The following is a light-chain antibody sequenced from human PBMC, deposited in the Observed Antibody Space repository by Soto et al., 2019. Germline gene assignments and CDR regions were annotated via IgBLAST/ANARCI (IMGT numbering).Light chain of an antibody. CDR3: QQYDSFSLT. CDR2: KAS. J-gene: IGKJ4*01. Sequence: DIQLTQSPSTLSASVGDRVAITCRASQSISTWLAWYQQKPGKAPKLLIYKASSLQFGVPSRFSGSGSGTEFTLTISSLQADDFATYNCQQYDSFSLTFGGGTKVEI. CDR1: QSISTW. V-gene: IGKV1-5*03.